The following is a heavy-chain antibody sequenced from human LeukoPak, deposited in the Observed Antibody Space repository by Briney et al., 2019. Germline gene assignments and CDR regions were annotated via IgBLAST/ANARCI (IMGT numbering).Heavy chain of an antibody. V-gene: IGHV3-53*01. CDR3: ARGPSGYN. D-gene: IGHD1-1*01. J-gene: IGHJ4*02. CDR1: GFTVSSNH. Sequence: GGSLRLSCAASGFTVSSNHMSWVRQAPGKGLEWVSVIYSGGSTDYADSVKGRFTISRDNSKNTLYLQMNSLRAEDTAVYHCARGPSGYNWGQGTLVTVSS. CDR2: IYSGGST.